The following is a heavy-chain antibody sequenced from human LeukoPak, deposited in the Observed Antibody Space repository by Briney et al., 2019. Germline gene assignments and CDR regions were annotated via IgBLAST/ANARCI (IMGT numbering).Heavy chain of an antibody. D-gene: IGHD2-2*01. CDR1: GFTFSSYG. CDR2: ISYDGSNK. J-gene: IGHJ6*02. CDR3: AKESRYCSSTSCYFLRYYYYGMDV. Sequence: GGSLRLSCAASGFTFSSYGMHWVRQAPGKGLEWVAVISYDGSNKYYADSVKGRFTISRDNSKNTLYLQMNSLRAEDTAVYYCAKESRYCSSTSCYFLRYYYYGMDVWGQGTTVTVSS. V-gene: IGHV3-30*18.